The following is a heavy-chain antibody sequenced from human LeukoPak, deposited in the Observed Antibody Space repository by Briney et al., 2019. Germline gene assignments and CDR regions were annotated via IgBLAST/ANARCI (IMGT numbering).Heavy chain of an antibody. D-gene: IGHD6-13*01. J-gene: IGHJ5*02. CDR2: IYYSGSP. Sequence: SETLSLTCTVSGGSISSYYWSWIRQPPGRGLEWIGYIYYSGSPNYNPSLKSRVTISEDTSKNQFSLKLSSVTAADTAVYYCAREAAAGHLDPWGQGTLVTVSS. CDR1: GGSISSYY. V-gene: IGHV4-59*12. CDR3: AREAAAGHLDP.